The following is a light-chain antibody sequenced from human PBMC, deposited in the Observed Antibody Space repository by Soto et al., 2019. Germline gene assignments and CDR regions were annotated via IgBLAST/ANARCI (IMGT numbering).Light chain of an antibody. J-gene: IGKJ4*01. CDR2: DAS. CDR1: RSISAY. Sequence: EIVLTQSPATLSLSPGERATLSCRASRSISAYLAWYQQKPGQVPRLLIYDASNRAAGIPVRFSGSGSGTDFTLTISSLEPEDFAVYYCQQRSNWPLTFGGGTKVEIK. CDR3: QQRSNWPLT. V-gene: IGKV3-11*01.